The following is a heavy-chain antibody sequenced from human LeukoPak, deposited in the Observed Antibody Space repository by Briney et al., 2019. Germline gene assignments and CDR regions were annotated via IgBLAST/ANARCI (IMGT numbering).Heavy chain of an antibody. CDR3: ARYEKTLSSWYPWFDP. J-gene: IGHJ5*02. CDR2: IYHSWST. V-gene: IGHV4-38-2*02. Sequence: SETLSLTCTVSGYSISSVYYWGWIRPPPGKGLDWIGSIYHSWSTYYNASLKSRVTIQVDMSKNQFYLNLSSVTAAAPSVYSCARYEKTLSSWYPWFDPWRQGTLLTVSS. CDR1: GYSISSVYY. D-gene: IGHD6-13*01.